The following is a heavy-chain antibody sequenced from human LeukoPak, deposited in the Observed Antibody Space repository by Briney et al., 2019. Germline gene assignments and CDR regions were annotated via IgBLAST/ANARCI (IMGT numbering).Heavy chain of an antibody. CDR2: IIPIFGTA. D-gene: IGHD5-24*01. CDR1: GGTFSSYA. J-gene: IGHJ5*02. V-gene: IGHV1-69*06. Sequence: GASVKVSCKASGGTFSSYAISWVRQAPGQGLEWMGGIIPIFGTANYAQKFQGRVTITADKSTSTAYMELSSLRSEDTAVYYCAGSRRDGYNSWFAPWGQGTLVTVSS. CDR3: AGSRRDGYNSWFAP.